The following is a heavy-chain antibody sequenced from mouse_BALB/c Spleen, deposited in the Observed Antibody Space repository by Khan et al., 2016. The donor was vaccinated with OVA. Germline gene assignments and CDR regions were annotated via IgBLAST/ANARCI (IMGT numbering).Heavy chain of an antibody. CDR2: IWGGGGT. CDR1: GFSLSRYN. CDR3: ARAYYRYDGYYAMDD. D-gene: IGHD2-14*01. Sequence: QVQLKQSGPGLVAPSQSLSITCTVSGFSLSRYNIHWVRQPPGKGLEWLGMIWGGGGTDYNSTLKYRLRIRKDNSKSQVFLKMNSLQTDDTANYDCARAYYRYDGYYAMDDWGQGTPVTVSS. J-gene: IGHJ4*01. V-gene: IGHV2-6-4*01.